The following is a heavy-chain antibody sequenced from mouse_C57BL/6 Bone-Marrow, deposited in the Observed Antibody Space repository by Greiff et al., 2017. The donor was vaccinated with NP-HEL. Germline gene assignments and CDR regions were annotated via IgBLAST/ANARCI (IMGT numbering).Heavy chain of an antibody. CDR3: AREGVYYGYPCC. CDR2: IYPRSGNT. J-gene: IGHJ2*01. D-gene: IGHD2-2*01. CDR1: GYTFTSYG. Sequence: VQLQQSGAELARPGASVKLSCKASGYTFTSYGISWVKQRTGQGLEWIGEIYPRSGNTYYNEKFKGKATLTADKSSSTAYMELRSLTSEDSAVYFCAREGVYYGYPCCWGKGTTLTVSS. V-gene: IGHV1-81*01.